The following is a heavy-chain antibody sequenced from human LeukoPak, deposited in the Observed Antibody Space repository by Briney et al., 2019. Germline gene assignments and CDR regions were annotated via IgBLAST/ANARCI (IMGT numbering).Heavy chain of an antibody. CDR2: IYYAGST. D-gene: IGHD1-1*01. Sequence: PSETLSLTCTVSGGSISSSSYYWSWIRVPPGKGLEWIGSIYYAGSTYYNPSLKSRVTLSVDTSTNHFSLNIKSVTAADTAVYYCARTVPSRLGWFDPWGQGTLVTVSS. CDR3: ARTVPSRLGWFDP. J-gene: IGHJ5*02. V-gene: IGHV4-39*02. CDR1: GGSISSSSYY.